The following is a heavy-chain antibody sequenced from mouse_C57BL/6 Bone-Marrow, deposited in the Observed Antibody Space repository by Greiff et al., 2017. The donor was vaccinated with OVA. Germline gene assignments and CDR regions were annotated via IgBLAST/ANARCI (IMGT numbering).Heavy chain of an antibody. CDR3: ARDPGGQYYFDY. Sequence: EVKLMESGGGLVKPGGSLTLSCAASGFTFSSYAMSWVRQTPEKRLEWVATISDGGSYTYYPDNVKGRFTISRDNAKNNLYLQMSHLKSEDTAMYYCARDPGGQYYFDYWGQGTTLTVSS. J-gene: IGHJ2*01. CDR2: ISDGGSYT. V-gene: IGHV5-4*01. CDR1: GFTFSSYA.